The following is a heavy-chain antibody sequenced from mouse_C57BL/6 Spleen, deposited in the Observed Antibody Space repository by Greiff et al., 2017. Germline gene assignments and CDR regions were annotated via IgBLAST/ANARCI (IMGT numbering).Heavy chain of an antibody. CDR2: IDPETGGT. CDR3: TRQTTVVAEYYFDY. J-gene: IGHJ2*01. Sequence: VQLVESGAELVRPGASVTLSCKASGYTFTDYEMHWVKQTPVHGLEWIGAIDPETGGTAYNQKFKGKAILTADKSSSTAYMELRSLTSEDSAVYYCTRQTTVVAEYYFDYWGQGTTLTVSS. D-gene: IGHD1-1*01. V-gene: IGHV1-15*01. CDR1: GYTFTDYE.